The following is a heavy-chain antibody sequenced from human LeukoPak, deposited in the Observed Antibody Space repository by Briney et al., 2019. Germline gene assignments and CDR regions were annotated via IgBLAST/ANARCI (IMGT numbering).Heavy chain of an antibody. Sequence: GGSLKLSCAASGYTFSSYAMHWVRQAPGKGLEWVAVISYDGNNTHYADSVKGRFTISRDNSKNTPYMQMDSLRAEDTAVYYCARDPRLTTVTAYYFDYWGQGTLVTVSS. CDR1: GYTFSSYA. V-gene: IGHV3-30-3*01. D-gene: IGHD4-17*01. CDR3: ARDPRLTTVTAYYFDY. J-gene: IGHJ4*02. CDR2: ISYDGNNT.